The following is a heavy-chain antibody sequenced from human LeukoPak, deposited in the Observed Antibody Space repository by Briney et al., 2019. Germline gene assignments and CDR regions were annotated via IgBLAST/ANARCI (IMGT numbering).Heavy chain of an antibody. D-gene: IGHD3-16*01. CDR2: ISGSGGST. J-gene: IGHJ4*02. CDR3: AKGYYDYVWGSYYFDY. CDR1: GFTLSSYA. Sequence: GGSLRLSCAASGFTLSSYAMSWVRQAPGKGLEWVSAISGSGGSTYYADSVKGRFTISRDNSRDTLYLQMNSLRAEDTAVYYCAKGYYDYVWGSYYFDYWGQGTLVTVSS. V-gene: IGHV3-23*01.